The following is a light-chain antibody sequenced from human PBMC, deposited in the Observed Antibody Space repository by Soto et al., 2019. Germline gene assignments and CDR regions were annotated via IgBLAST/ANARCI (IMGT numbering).Light chain of an antibody. CDR3: QQRSNWPLLT. Sequence: EIVLTQSPATLSLSPGERATLSCRASQSVSSYLAWYKQKPGQAPRLLIYDASNRATGIPARFSGSGSGTDFTLTIGSLEPEDFAVYYCQQRSNWPLLTFGGGIKVEIK. CDR1: QSVSSY. V-gene: IGKV3-11*01. J-gene: IGKJ4*01. CDR2: DAS.